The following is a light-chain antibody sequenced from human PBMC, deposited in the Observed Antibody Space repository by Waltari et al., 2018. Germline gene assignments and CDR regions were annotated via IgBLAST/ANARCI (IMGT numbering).Light chain of an antibody. CDR3: ATWDDSLSGPV. J-gene: IGLJ1*01. CDR1: SSNIGSNY. CDR2: RNN. Sequence: QSVLTQPPSASGTPGQRVTISCSGSSSNIGSNYVYWYQQLPGTAPKLLVYRNNRRASGVSARLSGSKSGTSASLAISGLRSEDEVDYYCATWDDSLSGPVFGTGTKVIVL. V-gene: IGLV1-47*01.